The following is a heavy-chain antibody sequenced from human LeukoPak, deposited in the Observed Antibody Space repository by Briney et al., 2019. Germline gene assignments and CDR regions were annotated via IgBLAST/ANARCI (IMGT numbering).Heavy chain of an antibody. J-gene: IGHJ4*02. CDR1: GFTFSSYA. CDR2: ITDSGGST. Sequence: TGGSLRLSCAASGFTFSSYAMSWVRQAPGKGLEWVSSITDSGGSTFYGDSVKGRVIISRDNSKNTLYLQMNSLRAEDTAVYYCARVFMGYRDYYDSSGYYRPIDYWGQGTLVTVSS. D-gene: IGHD3-22*01. CDR3: ARVFMGYRDYYDSSGYYRPIDY. V-gene: IGHV3-23*01.